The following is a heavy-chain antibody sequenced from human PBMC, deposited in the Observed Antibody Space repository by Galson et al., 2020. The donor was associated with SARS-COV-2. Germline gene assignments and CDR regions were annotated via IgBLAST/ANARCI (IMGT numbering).Heavy chain of an antibody. V-gene: IGHV4-31*03. D-gene: IGHD3-9*01. Sequence: ASETLSLTCTVSGGSISSGGYYWSWIRQHPGKGLEWIGYIYYSGSTYYNPSLKSRVTISVDTSKNQFSLKLSSVTAADTAVYYCARGGVLRYFDWLFDYYGMDVWGQGTTVTVSS. CDR3: ARGGVLRYFDWLFDYYGMDV. CDR2: IYYSGST. CDR1: GGSISSGGYY. J-gene: IGHJ6*02.